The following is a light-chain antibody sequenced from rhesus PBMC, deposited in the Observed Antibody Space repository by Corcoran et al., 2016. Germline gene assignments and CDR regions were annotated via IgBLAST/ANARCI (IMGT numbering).Light chain of an antibody. CDR2: KAS. J-gene: IGKJ2*01. Sequence: DIQMTQSPSSLSASIGDRVTITCQASQDITNNLAWYQQKPGNVPNLLIYKASTLNSVVPSRFSGSGSGTDFTLTISSLQPEDFASYYCQHGYGTPLYSFGQGTKVEIK. V-gene: IGKV1-25*01. CDR1: QDITNN. CDR3: QHGYGTPLYS.